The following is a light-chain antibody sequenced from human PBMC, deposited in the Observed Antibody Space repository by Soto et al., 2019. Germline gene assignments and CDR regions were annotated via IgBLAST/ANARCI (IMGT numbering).Light chain of an antibody. V-gene: IGLV2-11*01. CDR1: SSDVGGYNY. Sequence: QSALTQPRSVSGSPGQSVTISCTGTSSDVGGYNYVSWYQQHPGKAPKLMIYDVSKRPSGVPDRFSGSKSGNTDSLTIYGVKAEDEADYYCCSYAGSNVVFGGGTKLTVL. CDR2: DVS. J-gene: IGLJ2*01. CDR3: CSYAGSNVV.